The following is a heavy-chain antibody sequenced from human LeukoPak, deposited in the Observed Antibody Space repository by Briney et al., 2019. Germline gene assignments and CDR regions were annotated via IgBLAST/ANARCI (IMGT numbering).Heavy chain of an antibody. CDR1: GYNFINYW. CDR3: ARHEISRWLEGNDY. J-gene: IGHJ4*02. V-gene: IGHV5-51*01. Sequence: RGESLQISCKGSGYNFINYWIAWVRRLPGKGLEWLGIIYPDDSHTRYSPSFQGQVTISADKSISTAYLQWSSLKATDTAMYYCARHEISRWLEGNDYWGQGTLVTVSS. CDR2: IYPDDSHT. D-gene: IGHD6-13*01.